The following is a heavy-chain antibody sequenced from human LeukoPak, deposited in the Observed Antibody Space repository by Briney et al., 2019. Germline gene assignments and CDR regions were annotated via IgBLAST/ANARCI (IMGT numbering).Heavy chain of an antibody. CDR3: ATLPDSSGWPRVDY. V-gene: IGHV1-24*01. Sequence: ASVKVSCKVSGYTLTELSMHWVRQAPGKGLEWMGGFDPEDGETIYAQKFQGRVTMTEDTSTDTAYMELSSLRSEDTAVYYCATLPDSSGWPRVDYWGQGTLVTVSS. D-gene: IGHD6-19*01. CDR2: FDPEDGET. CDR1: GYTLTELS. J-gene: IGHJ4*02.